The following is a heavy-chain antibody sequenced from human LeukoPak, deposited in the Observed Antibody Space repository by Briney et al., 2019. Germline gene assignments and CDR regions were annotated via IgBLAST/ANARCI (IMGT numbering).Heavy chain of an antibody. J-gene: IGHJ6*02. V-gene: IGHV1-2*02. CDR3: ARGQGFRSTYYYYYGMDV. CDR1: GYTFTGYY. D-gene: IGHD2-2*01. Sequence: ASVKVSCKASGYTFTGYYMHWVRQAPGQGLEWMGWINPNSGGTNYAQKFQGRVTMTKDTSISTAYMELSRLRSDDTAVYYCARGQGFRSTYYYYYGMDVWGQGTTVTVSS. CDR2: INPNSGGT.